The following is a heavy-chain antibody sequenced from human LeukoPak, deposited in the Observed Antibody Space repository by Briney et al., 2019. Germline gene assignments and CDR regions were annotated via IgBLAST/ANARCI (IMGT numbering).Heavy chain of an antibody. CDR1: GFTFSSYS. D-gene: IGHD6-19*01. CDR3: ARDYSSGFNY. J-gene: IGHJ4*02. Sequence: PGGSPRLSCAVSGFTFSSYSMNWVRQAPGKGLEWVSSISSSGSYIYYADSVKGRFTISRDNAKNSLYLEMNSLRAEDTALYYCARDYSSGFNYWGQGTLVTVSS. V-gene: IGHV3-21*01. CDR2: ISSSGSYI.